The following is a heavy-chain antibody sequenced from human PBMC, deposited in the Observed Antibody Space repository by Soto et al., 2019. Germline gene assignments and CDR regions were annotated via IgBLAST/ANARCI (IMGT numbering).Heavy chain of an antibody. D-gene: IGHD1-26*01. CDR1: GGTFSSYA. Sequence: SVKVSCKASGGTFSSYAISWVRQAPGQGLEWMGGIIPIFGTANYTQKFQGRVTITADESTSTAYMELSSLRSEDTAVYYCARGVGAKYYYGMDVWGQGTTVTVSS. J-gene: IGHJ6*02. V-gene: IGHV1-69*13. CDR3: ARGVGAKYYYGMDV. CDR2: IIPIFGTA.